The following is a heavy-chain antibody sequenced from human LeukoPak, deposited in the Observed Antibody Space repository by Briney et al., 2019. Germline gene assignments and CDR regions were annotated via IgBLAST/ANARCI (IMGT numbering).Heavy chain of an antibody. J-gene: IGHJ5*02. CDR3: AREGGPPAAGTVGNWFDP. Sequence: ASVKVSCKASGYTFTGYYMHWVRQAPGQGLEWMGWINPNSGGTNYAQKFQGRVTMTRDTSISTAYMELSRLRSDDTAVYYCAREGGPPAAGTVGNWFDPWGQGTLVTVSS. CDR1: GYTFTGYY. D-gene: IGHD6-13*01. V-gene: IGHV1-2*02. CDR2: INPNSGGT.